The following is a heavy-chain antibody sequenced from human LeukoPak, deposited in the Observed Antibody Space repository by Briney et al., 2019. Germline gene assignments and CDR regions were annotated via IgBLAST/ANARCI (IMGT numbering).Heavy chain of an antibody. V-gene: IGHV4-59*11. CDR2: IYFSGNT. D-gene: IGHD6-19*01. CDR1: GASISDHY. Sequence: PSETLSLTCTVSGASISDHYWSWIRQTPGEGLEWIGYIYFSGNTNYNPSLKSRVIISADTSKNQFSLKLSSVTAADTAVYYCARGRTGYSSGWYSRGDYYYYMDVWGKGTTVTVSS. J-gene: IGHJ6*03. CDR3: ARGRTGYSSGWYSRGDYYYYMDV.